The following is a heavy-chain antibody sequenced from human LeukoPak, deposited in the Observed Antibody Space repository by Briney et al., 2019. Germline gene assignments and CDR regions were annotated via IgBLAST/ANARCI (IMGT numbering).Heavy chain of an antibody. V-gene: IGHV3-21*04. Sequence: GGSLRLSCAASGFTFSTYSMNWVRQAPGKGLEWVSSISSLGTYIYYADSLKGRFTISRDNSKNTLYLQMNSLRAEDTAVYYCAKGGVSIVVVPAANRFDPWGQGTLVTVSS. D-gene: IGHD2-2*01. CDR2: ISSLGTYI. J-gene: IGHJ5*02. CDR3: AKGGVSIVVVPAANRFDP. CDR1: GFTFSTYS.